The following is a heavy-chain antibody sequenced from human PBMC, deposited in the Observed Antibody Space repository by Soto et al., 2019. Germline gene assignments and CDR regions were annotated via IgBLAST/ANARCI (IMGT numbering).Heavy chain of an antibody. D-gene: IGHD2-2*01. CDR3: ARDQTARNIVVVTAALYGMDV. Sequence: SVEVSCKASGGTFSSYAISWVRQAPGQGLEWMGGIIPILGTANYAQKFQGRVTITADESTSTAYMELSSLRSEDTAVYYCARDQTARNIVVVTAALYGMDVWGEGTTMAVYS. CDR1: GGTFSSYA. V-gene: IGHV1-69*13. CDR2: IIPILGTA. J-gene: IGHJ6*04.